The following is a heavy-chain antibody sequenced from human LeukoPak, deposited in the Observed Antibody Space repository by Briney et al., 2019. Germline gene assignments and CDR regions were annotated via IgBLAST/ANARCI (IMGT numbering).Heavy chain of an antibody. CDR1: GGSISSYY. CDR3: ASFYGDFLS. Sequence: SETLSLTCAVSGGSISSYYWTWIRQPPGKGLEWIGYISYSGSTNYNPSLKIRVTMSIDTSMNQFSLKLTSVTAADTAVYYCASFYGDFLSWGQGTLVTVSS. J-gene: IGHJ5*02. V-gene: IGHV4-59*08. D-gene: IGHD4-17*01. CDR2: ISYSGST.